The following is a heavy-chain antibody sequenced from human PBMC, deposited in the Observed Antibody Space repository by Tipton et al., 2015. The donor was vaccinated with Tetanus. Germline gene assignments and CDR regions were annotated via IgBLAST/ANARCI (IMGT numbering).Heavy chain of an antibody. CDR2: IWYDGSNK. J-gene: IGHJ6*02. V-gene: IGHV3-33*01. D-gene: IGHD6-6*01. CDR1: GFTFSSYG. Sequence: SLRLSCAASGFTFSSYGMHWVRQAPGKGLEWVAVIWYDGSNKYYADSVKGRFTISRDNSKNTLYLQMNSLRAEDTAVYYCARERVGYSSSSPWDYYYGMDVWGQGTTVTVSS. CDR3: ARERVGYSSSSPWDYYYGMDV.